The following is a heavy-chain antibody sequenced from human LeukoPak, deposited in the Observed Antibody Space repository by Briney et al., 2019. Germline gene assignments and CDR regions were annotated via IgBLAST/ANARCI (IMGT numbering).Heavy chain of an antibody. CDR1: GGSFSGYY. D-gene: IGHD6-13*01. CDR3: ASIAAGNWFDP. J-gene: IGHJ5*02. CDR2: INHSGST. V-gene: IGHV4-34*01. Sequence: SETLSLTCSVYGGSFSGYYWSWIRQPPGNVLEWIGEINHSGSTNYNPSLKSRVTISVDTSKNQFSLKLSSVTAADTAVYYCASIAAGNWFDPWGQGTLVTVSS.